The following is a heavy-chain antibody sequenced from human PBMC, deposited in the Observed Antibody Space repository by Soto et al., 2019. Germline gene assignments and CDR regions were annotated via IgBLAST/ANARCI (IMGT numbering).Heavy chain of an antibody. CDR3: ARPLRFLDPRDYYARDG. J-gene: IGHJ6*02. D-gene: IGHD3-3*01. V-gene: IGHV1-46*01. Sequence: QVQLVQSGAEVKKPGASVKLSCKASGYTFTSYYLHWVRQAPGQRLEWMGIINPSGGSTRYAQKFQGRIGMTRDTSTNTVYMEMGKLKTEDTAVYFCARPLRFLDPRDYYARDGWGQGTMVNVSS. CDR2: INPSGGST. CDR1: GYTFTSYY.